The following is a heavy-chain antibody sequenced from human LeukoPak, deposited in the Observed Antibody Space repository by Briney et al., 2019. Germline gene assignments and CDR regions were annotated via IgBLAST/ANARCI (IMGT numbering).Heavy chain of an antibody. V-gene: IGHV1-69*13. CDR2: IIPIFGTA. CDR3: ARDIGSTSPMDV. CDR1: GGTFSSYA. Sequence: GASVKVSCKASGGTFSSYAISWVRQAPGQGLEWMGGIIPIFGTANYAQKFQGRVTITADESTSTAYMELSSLRSEDTAVYYCARDIGSTSPMDVWGKGTTVTVSS. D-gene: IGHD2-2*01. J-gene: IGHJ6*03.